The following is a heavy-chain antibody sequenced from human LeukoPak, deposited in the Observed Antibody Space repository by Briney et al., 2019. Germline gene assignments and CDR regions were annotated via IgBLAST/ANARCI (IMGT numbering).Heavy chain of an antibody. CDR1: GFSFSGYA. CDR3: ARASSGRYFAFIDY. D-gene: IGHD1-26*01. CDR2: ISYNGRRK. V-gene: IGHV3-30*04. J-gene: IGHJ4*02. Sequence: PGGSLRLSCVASGFSFSGYAIHWVRQAPGKGLEWVALISYNGRRKEYADSVKGRFTISRDNAKNSLYLQINSLRVEDTAVYYCARASSGRYFAFIDYWGQGILVTVSS.